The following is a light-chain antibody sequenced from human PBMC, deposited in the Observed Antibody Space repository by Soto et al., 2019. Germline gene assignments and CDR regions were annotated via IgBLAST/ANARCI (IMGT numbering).Light chain of an antibody. CDR1: RDVGSD. Sequence: QMTQSPSSLSASVGEKIIITCRASRDVGSDVSWYQQKPGQAPKLLIYAASNLYTGVPSRFSGSRSGTEFTLTISRLQPADFASYDCLQDYRDSWTFGQGTKVEIE. J-gene: IGKJ1*01. CDR2: AAS. CDR3: LQDYRDSWT. V-gene: IGKV1-6*01.